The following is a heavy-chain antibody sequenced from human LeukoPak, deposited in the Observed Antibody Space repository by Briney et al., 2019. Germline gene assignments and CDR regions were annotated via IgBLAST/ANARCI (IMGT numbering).Heavy chain of an antibody. CDR1: GGSISSGDYY. CDR2: IYYSGST. Sequence: SETLSLTCTVSGGSISSGDYYWSWIRQPPGKGLEWIGYIYYSGSTYYIPSLKRRVTISVDASKNQFSLKLTSVTAADTAVYYCARNYFFSMDVWGKGTTVTVSS. CDR3: ARNYFFSMDV. V-gene: IGHV4-30-4*08. J-gene: IGHJ6*03.